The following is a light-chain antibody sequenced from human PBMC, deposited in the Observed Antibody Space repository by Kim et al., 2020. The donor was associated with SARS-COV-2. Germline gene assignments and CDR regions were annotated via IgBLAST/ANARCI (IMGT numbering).Light chain of an antibody. V-gene: IGKV1-5*03. CDR2: KSS. J-gene: IGKJ1*01. Sequence: PASVGDTVTITCRASDYVQSWLALYQQKPGQVPKLLIDKSSQLQSGVPARFSGSGSGTEFTLTITSLQPTDVATYYCQQYHTHSTFGQGTKVDIK. CDR1: DYVQSW. CDR3: QQYHTHST.